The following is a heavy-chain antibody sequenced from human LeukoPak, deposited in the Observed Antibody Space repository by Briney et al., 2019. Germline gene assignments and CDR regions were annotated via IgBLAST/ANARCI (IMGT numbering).Heavy chain of an antibody. CDR3: ARTYGLWEPTYFDY. CDR2: INHSGST. D-gene: IGHD1-26*01. V-gene: IGHV4-34*01. Sequence: SETLSLTCAVYGGSFSGYYWSWIRQPPGKGLEWIGEINHSGSTNYNPSLKSRVTISVDTSKNQFSLKLSSVTAADTAVYYCARTYGLWEPTYFDYWGQGTLVTVSS. J-gene: IGHJ4*02. CDR1: GGSFSGYY.